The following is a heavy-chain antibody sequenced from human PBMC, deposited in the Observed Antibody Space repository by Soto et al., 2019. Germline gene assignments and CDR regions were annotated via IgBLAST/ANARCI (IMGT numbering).Heavy chain of an antibody. CDR1: GFTFSSYS. V-gene: IGHV3-48*01. CDR3: ARKAGDYGYYYMDV. Sequence: GGSLRLSCAASGFTFSSYSMNWVRQAPGKGLEWVSYISSSSTIYYADSVKGRFTISRDNAKNSLYLQMNSLRAEDTAVYYCARKAGDYGYYYMDVWGKGTTVTVSS. CDR2: ISSSSTI. D-gene: IGHD6-25*01. J-gene: IGHJ6*03.